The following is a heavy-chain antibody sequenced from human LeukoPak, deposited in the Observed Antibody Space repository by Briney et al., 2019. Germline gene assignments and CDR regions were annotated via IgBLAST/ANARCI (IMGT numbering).Heavy chain of an antibody. CDR2: ISDSGETT. CDR1: GITFSNYA. Sequence: PGGSLRLSCAVSGITFSNYATSWVRQVPGKGLEWISGISDSGETTHYADSVKGRFSISRDNSQNTLYLQMYTLSAEDTAVYHCVKDSSKSYYSTKSEYFDYWGRGTLVTVSS. J-gene: IGHJ4*02. CDR3: VKDSSKSYYSTKSEYFDY. D-gene: IGHD2-8*01. V-gene: IGHV3-23*01.